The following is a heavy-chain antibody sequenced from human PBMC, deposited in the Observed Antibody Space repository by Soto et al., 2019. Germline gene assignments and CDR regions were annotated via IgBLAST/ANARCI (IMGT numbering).Heavy chain of an antibody. CDR2: IRVSGDTT. D-gene: IGHD1-26*01. CDR3: AKTKTSGSYPRKYYYGMDV. CDR1: GFTFSGYG. V-gene: IGHV3-23*01. J-gene: IGHJ6*02. Sequence: GGSLRLSCAASGFTFSGYGMTWVRQAPGKGLEWGSVIRVSGDTTYYVDFVKGRFTIARDNSKNTVFLQMNSLRAEDTAIYYCAKTKTSGSYPRKYYYGMDVWGQGTTVTVSS.